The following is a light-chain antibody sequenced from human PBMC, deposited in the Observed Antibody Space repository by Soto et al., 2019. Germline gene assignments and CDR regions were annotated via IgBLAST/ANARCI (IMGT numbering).Light chain of an antibody. CDR1: QTISSW. J-gene: IGKJ1*01. CDR2: KAS. Sequence: DIQMTQSPSTLSGSVGDRVTITCRASQTISSWLAWYQQKPGKAPKLLIYKASTLKSGVPSRFSGSGSGKEFTLTISSLTPDDFATYYCQHYNSYSEAFGQATKVDIK. CDR3: QHYNSYSEA. V-gene: IGKV1-5*03.